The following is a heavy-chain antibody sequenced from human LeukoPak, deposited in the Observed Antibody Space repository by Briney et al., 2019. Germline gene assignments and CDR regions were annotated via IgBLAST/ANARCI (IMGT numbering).Heavy chain of an antibody. CDR2: IYYSGST. CDR1: GGSISSYY. CDR3: VTSTNYRDYFDN. V-gene: IGHV4-59*04. Sequence: SETLSLTCTVSGGSISSYYWSWIRQPPGKGLEWIGYIYYSGSTYYNPSLKSRVTISVDTSKNQFSLKLSAVTAADKAVYYCVTSTNYRDYFDNWGQGTLVTVSS. J-gene: IGHJ4*02. D-gene: IGHD4/OR15-4a*01.